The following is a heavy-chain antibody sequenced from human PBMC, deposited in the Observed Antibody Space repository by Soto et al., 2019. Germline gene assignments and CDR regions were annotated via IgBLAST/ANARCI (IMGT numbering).Heavy chain of an antibody. CDR3: ARGAYAFDI. D-gene: IGHD3-16*01. V-gene: IGHV3-30-3*01. J-gene: IGHJ3*02. CDR1: GFTFSSYA. Sequence: ESGGGVVQPGRSLRLSCAASGFTFSSYAMHWVRQAPGKGLEWVAVISYDGSNKYYADSVKGRFTISRDNSKNTLYLQMNSLRAEDTAVYYCARGAYAFDIWGQGTMVTVSS. CDR2: ISYDGSNK.